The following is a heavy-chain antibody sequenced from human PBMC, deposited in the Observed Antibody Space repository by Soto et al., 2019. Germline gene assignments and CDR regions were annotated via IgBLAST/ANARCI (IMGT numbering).Heavy chain of an antibody. CDR2: MNPNSGNT. Sequence: QVQLVQSGAEVKKPGASVKVSCKASGYTFTSYDINWVRQATGQGIEWMGWMNPNSGNTGYAQKFQGRVTMTRNTSISTAYMELSSLRSEDTAVYYCASSPVQGSGWYADYWGQGTLVTVSS. CDR3: ASSPVQGSGWYADY. D-gene: IGHD6-19*01. V-gene: IGHV1-8*01. J-gene: IGHJ4*02. CDR1: GYTFTSYD.